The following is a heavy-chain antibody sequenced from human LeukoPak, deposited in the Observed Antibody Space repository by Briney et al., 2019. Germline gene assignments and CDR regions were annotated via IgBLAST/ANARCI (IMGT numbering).Heavy chain of an antibody. CDR1: GFTLSSYS. Sequence: GGSLRLSCAASGFTLSSYSMNWVRQAPGKGLEWVSYISSTSSTIYYADSVKGRFTISRDNSKNTLYLQMNSLRAEDTAVYYCAKDSGRFDPWGQGTLVTVSS. CDR3: AKDSGRFDP. CDR2: ISSTSSTI. J-gene: IGHJ5*02. V-gene: IGHV3-48*01.